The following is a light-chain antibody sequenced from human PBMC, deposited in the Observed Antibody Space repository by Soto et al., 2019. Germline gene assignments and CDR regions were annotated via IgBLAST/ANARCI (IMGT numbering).Light chain of an antibody. J-gene: IGLJ2*01. CDR2: DVS. CDR1: SSDVGGYNY. CDR3: CSYAGSYTLVV. Sequence: QSALTQPRSVSGSPGQSVTISCTGTSSDVGGYNYVSWYQQHPGKAPKLMIYDVSKRPSGVPDRFSGSKSGNTASLTISGLQAEDEADYYCCSYAGSYTLVVFGGGTQLTVL. V-gene: IGLV2-11*01.